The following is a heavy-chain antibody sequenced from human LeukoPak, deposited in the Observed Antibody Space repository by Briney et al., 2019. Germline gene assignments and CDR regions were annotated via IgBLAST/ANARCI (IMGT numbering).Heavy chain of an antibody. J-gene: IGHJ4*02. CDR2: VSAYNGNT. V-gene: IGHV1-18*01. Sequence: GASVKASCKASGYTFTSYGISWVRQAPGQGLEWMGWVSAYNGNTNYAQKLQGRVTMTTDTSTSTAYMELRSLRSDDTAVYYCARDIVVVPAAIWGGDYWGQGTLVTVSS. CDR1: GYTFTSYG. CDR3: ARDIVVVPAAIWGGDY. D-gene: IGHD2-2*02.